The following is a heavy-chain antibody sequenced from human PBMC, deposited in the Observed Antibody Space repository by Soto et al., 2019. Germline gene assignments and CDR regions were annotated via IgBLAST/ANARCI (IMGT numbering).Heavy chain of an antibody. CDR2: ISYDGSNK. CDR3: EKGAIAVAGSFDY. J-gene: IGHJ4*02. CDR1: GFTFSSYG. D-gene: IGHD6-19*01. Sequence: QVQLVESGGGVVQPGRSLRLSCAASGFTFSSYGMHWVRQAPGKGLEWVAVISYDGSNKYYADSVKGRFTISRDNSKNTLYLQMNRLRAEDTAVYYCEKGAIAVAGSFDYWGQGTLVTVSS. V-gene: IGHV3-30*18.